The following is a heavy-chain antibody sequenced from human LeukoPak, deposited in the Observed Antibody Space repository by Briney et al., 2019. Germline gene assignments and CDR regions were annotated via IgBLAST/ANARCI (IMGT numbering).Heavy chain of an antibody. J-gene: IGHJ5*01. CDR1: GGSVTKYY. D-gene: IGHD2-2*02. V-gene: IGHV4-59*02. CDR3: ARDLFPINWFES. Sequence: NSSETLSLTCTVSGGSVTKYYWLWIRQAPGKGLEWIGFIFHTGITNYNPSLKSRVTISVDTSKNQFSLKLTSVTAADTAVYFCARDLFPINWFESWGQGTLVTVSS. CDR2: IFHTGIT.